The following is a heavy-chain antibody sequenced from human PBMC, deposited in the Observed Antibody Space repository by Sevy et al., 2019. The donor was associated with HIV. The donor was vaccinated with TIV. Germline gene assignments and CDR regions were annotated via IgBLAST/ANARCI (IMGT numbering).Heavy chain of an antibody. J-gene: IGHJ3*02. CDR2: IYPGDSDT. V-gene: IGHV5-51*01. CDR3: ARLPEGLTIFGVVTTFHAFDI. Sequence: GESLKISCKGSGYSFTSYWIGWVRQMPGKGLEWMGIIYPGDSDTRYSPSFQGQVTISADKSISTAYLQGSSLKASDTAMYYCARLPEGLTIFGVVTTFHAFDIWGQGTMVTVSS. CDR1: GYSFTSYW. D-gene: IGHD3-3*01.